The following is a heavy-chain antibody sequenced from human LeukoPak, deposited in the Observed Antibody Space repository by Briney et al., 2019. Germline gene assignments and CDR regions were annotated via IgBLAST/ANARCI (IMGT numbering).Heavy chain of an antibody. J-gene: IGHJ5*02. D-gene: IGHD6-6*01. CDR3: ASIAARPGLKWFDP. Sequence: SETLSLTCTVSGGSISSSSYYWGWIRQPPGKGLEWIGSIYYSGSTYYNPSLKSRVTISVDRSKTQFSLKLSSVTAADTAVYYCASIAARPGLKWFDPWGQGTLVTVSS. CDR1: GGSISSSSYY. CDR2: IYYSGST. V-gene: IGHV4-39*07.